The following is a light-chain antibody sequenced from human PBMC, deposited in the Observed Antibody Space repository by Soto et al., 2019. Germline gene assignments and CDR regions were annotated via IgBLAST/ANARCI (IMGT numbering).Light chain of an antibody. CDR2: KAS. CDR1: QSINSW. CDR3: QQYNSYPCT. V-gene: IGKV1-5*03. Sequence: DIQMTQSPSTLSASVGDRVTITCRASQSINSWLAWYQQKPGKTPNLLIYKASSLESGVPSRFSGSGSGTEFTLTISSLQPDDFETYYCQQYNSYPCTFGQGTKLEIK. J-gene: IGKJ2*02.